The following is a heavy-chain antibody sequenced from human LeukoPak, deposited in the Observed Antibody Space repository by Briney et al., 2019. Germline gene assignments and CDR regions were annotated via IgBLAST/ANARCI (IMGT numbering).Heavy chain of an antibody. J-gene: IGHJ4*02. Sequence: PGGSLRPSCAASGFTFSSYAMSWVRQAPGKGLEWVSSISGSGAYTYYADSVKGRFTISRDTSKNTLYLQMKNLRAEDTAVYYCAKGALNFWSPVNYWGQGTLVTVSS. CDR2: ISGSGAYT. CDR3: AKGALNFWSPVNY. V-gene: IGHV3-23*01. CDR1: GFTFSSYA. D-gene: IGHD3-3*01.